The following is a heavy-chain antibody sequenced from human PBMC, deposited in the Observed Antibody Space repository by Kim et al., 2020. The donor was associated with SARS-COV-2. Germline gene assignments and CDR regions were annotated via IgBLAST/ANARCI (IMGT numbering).Heavy chain of an antibody. J-gene: IGHJ6*02. D-gene: IGHD1-26*01. CDR3: ARDLTGAYRVHV. CDR1: GYTFTKYG. V-gene: IGHV1-18*01. CDR2: VSGYNDNT. Sequence: ASVKVSCKASGYTFTKYGISWVRQAPGQGLEWMGWVSGYNDNTNYAQKLQGRVTMTTDTSTSTAYMDLRSLRSDDTAVYYCARDLTGAYRVHVWGQGTTVTVSS.